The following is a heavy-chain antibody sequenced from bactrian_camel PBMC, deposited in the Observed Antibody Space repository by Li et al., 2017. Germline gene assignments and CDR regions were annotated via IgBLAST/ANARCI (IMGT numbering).Heavy chain of an antibody. V-gene: IGHV3S42*01. D-gene: IGHD2*01. Sequence: DVQLVESGGGLVQPGGSLRLSCAVSGFTVSRVYVNWVRQAPGKEREGVAALRMSGGAPIYADSVKGRFLISRDNDESTLYLQLNSLKPEDTAMYYCTTHFSQSGARYDDTWPRGEGTQVTVS. J-gene: IGHJ4*01. CDR1: GFTVSRVY. CDR2: LRMSGGAP.